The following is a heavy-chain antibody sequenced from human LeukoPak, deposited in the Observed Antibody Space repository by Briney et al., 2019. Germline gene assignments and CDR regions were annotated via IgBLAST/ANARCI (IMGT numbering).Heavy chain of an antibody. CDR2: IKYDGIQE. V-gene: IGHV3-33*05. Sequence: GGSLRLACAAAGFSLSTYGMNWVRQAPGKGLEWVGGIKYDGIQEFYADSVKGRFPVSKDTSKNTLHLQMNSLRAEDTAAYYCASRSLGHNYDRSGSEYWGQGTLVTVSS. CDR1: GFSLSTYG. CDR3: ASRSLGHNYDRSGSEY. J-gene: IGHJ4*02. D-gene: IGHD3-22*01.